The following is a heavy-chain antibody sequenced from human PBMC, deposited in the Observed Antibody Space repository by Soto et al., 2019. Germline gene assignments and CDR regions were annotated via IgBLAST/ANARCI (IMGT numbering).Heavy chain of an antibody. CDR1: GFTFSSYA. V-gene: IGHV3-30-3*01. Sequence: QVQLVESGGGVVQPGRSLRLSCAASGFTFSSYAMHWVRQAPGKGLEWVAVISYDGSNKYYADSVKGRFTISRDNSKNTLYLQMNSLRAEDTAVYYCARSSTSCYDYDFWSGCDYYYGMDVW. CDR2: ISYDGSNK. J-gene: IGHJ6*01. CDR3: ARSSTSCYDYDFWSGCDYYYGMDV. D-gene: IGHD3-3*01.